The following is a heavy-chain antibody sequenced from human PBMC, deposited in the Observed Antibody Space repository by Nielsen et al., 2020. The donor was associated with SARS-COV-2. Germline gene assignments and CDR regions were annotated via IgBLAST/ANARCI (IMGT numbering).Heavy chain of an antibody. D-gene: IGHD6-13*01. V-gene: IGHV3-73*01. CDR2: IRSKANNYAT. J-gene: IGHJ3*02. Sequence: GGSLRLSCAASGFSFSDSGLHWVRQAPGKGLEWVGRIRSKANNYATGYAASMKGYFTIFRDDSKNTAYLQMNNLRTEDTAVYYCTRVNPTSGSWFDALDIWGQGTMVTVSS. CDR1: GFSFSDSG. CDR3: TRVNPTSGSWFDALDI.